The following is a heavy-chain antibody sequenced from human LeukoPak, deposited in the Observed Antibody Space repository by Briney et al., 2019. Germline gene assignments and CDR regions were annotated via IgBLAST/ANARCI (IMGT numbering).Heavy chain of an antibody. Sequence: ASVKVSCKASVYIFANYGFAWVRQAPGQGLEWMGWINTYNGNTKYAQRLQGRVTVTTDTSTSTAYMELRSLTSDDTAVYYCAREPISSGTYYPRSDYWGQGTLVTVSS. J-gene: IGHJ4*02. CDR3: AREPISSGTYYPRSDY. CDR2: INTYNGNT. V-gene: IGHV1-18*01. D-gene: IGHD3-10*01. CDR1: VYIFANYG.